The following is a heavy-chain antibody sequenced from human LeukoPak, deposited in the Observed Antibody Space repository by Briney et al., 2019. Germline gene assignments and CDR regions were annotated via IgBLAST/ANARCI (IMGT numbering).Heavy chain of an antibody. Sequence: SETLSLTCTVSGGSISSGTYYWTWIRQPPGKGLEWIGHIYYSGNTNYNPSLKSRVTISVDTSKNQFSLKLSSVTAADTAVYYCARSISSWYAPIYSWGQGTLVSVSS. CDR2: IYYSGNT. CDR1: GGSISSGTYY. V-gene: IGHV4-61*01. D-gene: IGHD6-13*01. J-gene: IGHJ4*02. CDR3: ARSISSWYAPIYS.